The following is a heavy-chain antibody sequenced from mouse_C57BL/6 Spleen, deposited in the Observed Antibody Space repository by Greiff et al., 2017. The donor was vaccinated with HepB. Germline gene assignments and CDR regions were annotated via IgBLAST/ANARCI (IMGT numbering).Heavy chain of an antibody. J-gene: IGHJ3*01. Sequence: EVKLVESGGGLVQSGRSLRLSCATSGFTFSDFYMEWVRQAPGKGLEWIAASRNKANDYTTEYSASVKCRFIVSRDTSQSILYLQMNALRAEDTAIYYCARDGLAVGRAWFAYWGQGTLVTVSA. CDR1: GFTFSDFY. D-gene: IGHD1-1*01. V-gene: IGHV7-1*01. CDR2: SRNKANDYTT. CDR3: ARDGLAVGRAWFAY.